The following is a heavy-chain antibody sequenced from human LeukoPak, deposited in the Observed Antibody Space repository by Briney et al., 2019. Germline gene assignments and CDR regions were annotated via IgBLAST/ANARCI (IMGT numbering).Heavy chain of an antibody. CDR1: KFIFSNYW. D-gene: IGHD6-19*01. CDR2: IKKTGSET. Sequence: GGSLRLSCEASKFIFSNYWMSWVRQAPGKGLEWVAYIKKTGSETYYVDSVEGRFTISRDNTNNALYLQMNSLRADDTAVYFCARDSTWLLDYWGQGTLITVSS. CDR3: ARDSTWLLDY. J-gene: IGHJ4*02. V-gene: IGHV3-7*03.